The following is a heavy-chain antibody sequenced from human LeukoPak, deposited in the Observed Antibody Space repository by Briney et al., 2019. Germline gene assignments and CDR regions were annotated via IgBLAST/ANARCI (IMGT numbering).Heavy chain of an antibody. J-gene: IGHJ6*02. Sequence: ASVKVSCKASGYTFTGYYMHWVRQAPGQGLEWMGWINPNSGGTNYAQKFQGRVTMTRETSISTAYMELSRLRFDDTAVYYCARIPGIAAAGPYYYYYGMDVWGQGTTVTVSS. CDR2: INPNSGGT. D-gene: IGHD6-13*01. V-gene: IGHV1-2*02. CDR1: GYTFTGYY. CDR3: ARIPGIAAAGPYYYYYGMDV.